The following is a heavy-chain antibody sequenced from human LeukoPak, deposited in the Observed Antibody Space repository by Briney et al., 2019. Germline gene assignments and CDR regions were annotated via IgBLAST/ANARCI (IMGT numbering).Heavy chain of an antibody. J-gene: IGHJ4*02. Sequence: ASVKVSCKASGSTFGSYGISWVRQAPGQGLEWMGWISTYNGNTNYAQKLQGRVTMTTDTSTSTAYMELRSLRSDDTAVYYCARDVGCSSTSCYGYDYWGQGTLVTVSS. CDR3: ARDVGCSSTSCYGYDY. CDR1: GSTFGSYG. D-gene: IGHD2-2*01. V-gene: IGHV1-18*01. CDR2: ISTYNGNT.